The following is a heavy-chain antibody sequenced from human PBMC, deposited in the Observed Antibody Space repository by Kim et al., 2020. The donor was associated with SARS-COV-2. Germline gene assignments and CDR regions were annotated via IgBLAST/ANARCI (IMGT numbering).Heavy chain of an antibody. D-gene: IGHD5-18*01. CDR3: AKDQDWYSYYFDY. J-gene: IGHJ4*02. Sequence: YASSVQGRVTSSSDNSNNTLHLQMNRLRAEDTAVYYCAKDQDWYSYYFDYWRQGTLVTVSS. V-gene: IGHV3-30*02.